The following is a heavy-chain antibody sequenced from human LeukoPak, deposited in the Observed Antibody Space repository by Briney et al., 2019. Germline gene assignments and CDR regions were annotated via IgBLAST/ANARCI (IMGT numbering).Heavy chain of an antibody. V-gene: IGHV3-49*03. J-gene: IGHJ6*02. CDR3: TRDGLNYDILTGYYMRYYYYGMDV. CDR1: GFTFSSYA. CDR2: IRSKAYGGTT. Sequence: GGSLRLSCAASGFTFSSYAMSWFRQAPGKGLERVGFIRSKAYGGTTEYAASVKGRFTISRDDSKSIAYLQMNSLKTEDTAVYYCTRDGLNYDILTGYYMRYYYYGMDVWGQGTTVTVSS. D-gene: IGHD3-9*01.